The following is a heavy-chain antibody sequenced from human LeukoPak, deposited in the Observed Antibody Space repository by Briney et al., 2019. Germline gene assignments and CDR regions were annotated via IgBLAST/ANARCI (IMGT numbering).Heavy chain of an antibody. CDR3: ARGGLAYYFAY. D-gene: IGHD3/OR15-3a*01. CDR2: IYIGGGT. CDR1: GFTVSSNY. J-gene: IGHJ4*02. Sequence: PGGSLRLSCAASGFTVSSNYMSWVRQAPGKGLEWVSIIYIGGGTYYTESWKGRFTISRDNSRNTLNLQMNSLRVEDTAVYFCARGGLAYYFAYWGQGTLVTVSS. V-gene: IGHV3-53*01.